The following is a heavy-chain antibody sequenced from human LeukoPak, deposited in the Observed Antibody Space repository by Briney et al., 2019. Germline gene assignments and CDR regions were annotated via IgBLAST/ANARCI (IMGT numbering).Heavy chain of an antibody. CDR2: IYYSGST. V-gene: IGHV4-30-4*01. Sequence: SETLSITCTVSGGSISRGDFYWSWIRQPPGKGLEWIGYIYYSGSTDYNPSLKSRVTISVDTSKNQFSLKLSSVTAADTAVYYCARGKSKFDYWGQGTLVTVSS. J-gene: IGHJ4*02. CDR1: GGSISRGDFY. CDR3: ARGKSKFDY.